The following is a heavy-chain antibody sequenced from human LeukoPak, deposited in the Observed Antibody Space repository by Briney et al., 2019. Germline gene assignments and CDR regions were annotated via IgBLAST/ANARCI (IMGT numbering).Heavy chain of an antibody. V-gene: IGHV3-53*01. J-gene: IGHJ5*02. D-gene: IGHD3-22*01. Sequence: TGGSLRLSCTVSGFTVSSNSMSWVRQAPGKGLEWVSFIYSDNTHYSDSVKGRFTISRDNSKNTLYLQMNSLRAEDTAVYYCAKDRVPMIVVVMQSWGQGTLVTVSS. CDR2: IYSDNT. CDR3: AKDRVPMIVVVMQS. CDR1: GFTVSSNS.